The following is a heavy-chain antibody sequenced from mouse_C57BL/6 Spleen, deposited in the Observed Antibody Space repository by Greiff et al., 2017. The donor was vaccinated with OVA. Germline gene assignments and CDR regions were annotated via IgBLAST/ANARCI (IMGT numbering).Heavy chain of an antibody. Sequence: QVQLQQSGAELARPGASVKLSCKASGYTFTSYGISWVKQRTGQGLEWIGEIYPRSGNTYYNEKFKGTATLTADKSSSTAYMELRSLTSEDSAVYVCARVITTVVATSDAMDYWGQGTSVTVSS. V-gene: IGHV1-81*01. J-gene: IGHJ4*01. CDR2: IYPRSGNT. CDR3: ARVITTVVATSDAMDY. CDR1: GYTFTSYG. D-gene: IGHD1-1*01.